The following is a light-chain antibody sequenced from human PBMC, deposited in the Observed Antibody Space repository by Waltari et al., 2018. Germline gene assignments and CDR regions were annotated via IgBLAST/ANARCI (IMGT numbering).Light chain of an antibody. CDR2: QDT. CDR3: FSAADDFWV. V-gene: IGLV3-27*01. Sequence: FDLTQPSSVSVSPGQTARITCSGDIVTKKYTRWFQQKPGRAPLLLIYQDTERPLGGPERFSGSISVTTITLTITGAQFEDEADYHCFSAADDFWVFGGGTKLTVL. CDR1: IVTKKY. J-gene: IGLJ3*02.